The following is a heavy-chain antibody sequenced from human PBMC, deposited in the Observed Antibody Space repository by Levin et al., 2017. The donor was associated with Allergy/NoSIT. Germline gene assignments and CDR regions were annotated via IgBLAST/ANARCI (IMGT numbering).Heavy chain of an antibody. CDR1: GTPFSSYY. J-gene: IGHJ6*02. CDR3: ATGLQYRHYYYGMDV. CDR2: INDSGSP. Sequence: PSETLSLTCSVYGTPFSSYYWSWIRQPPGKGLEWIGEINDSGSPKYNPSLKSRVTISVDTSKNQFSLKLSSVTAADTAVYYCATGLQYRHYYYGMDVWGQGTTVTVSS. D-gene: IGHD4-11*01. V-gene: IGHV4-34*01.